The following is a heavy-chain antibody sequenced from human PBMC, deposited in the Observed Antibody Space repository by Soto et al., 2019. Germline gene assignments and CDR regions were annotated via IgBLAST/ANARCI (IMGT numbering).Heavy chain of an antibody. CDR3: ARESHDIVVVPATVLGPFTWFDP. J-gene: IGHJ5*02. CDR1: GGTFSSYA. V-gene: IGHV1-69*06. Sequence: GASVKVSCKASGGTFSSYAISWVRQAPGQGLEWMGGIIPIFGTANYAQRFQGRVTITADKSTSTAYMELSSLRSEDTAVYYCARESHDIVVVPATVLGPFTWFDPWGQGTLVTV. CDR2: IIPIFGTA. D-gene: IGHD2-2*01.